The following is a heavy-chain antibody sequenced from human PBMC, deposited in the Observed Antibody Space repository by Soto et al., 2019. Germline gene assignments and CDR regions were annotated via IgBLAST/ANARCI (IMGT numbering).Heavy chain of an antibody. CDR1: GGAISSYA. V-gene: IGHV1-69*01. D-gene: IGHD3-22*01. J-gene: IGHJ4*02. CDR2: IIPVSGTT. CDR3: ARGGSGYVWFNEF. Sequence: QVQLVQSGAEVKKPGSSVKVSCKAIGGAISSYAISWVRQAPGQGLEWMGGIIPVSGTTTYAQKFQARVTITADESTTTAYMELSSLRSEDTAMYYCARGGSGYVWFNEFWGQGTLVTVSS.